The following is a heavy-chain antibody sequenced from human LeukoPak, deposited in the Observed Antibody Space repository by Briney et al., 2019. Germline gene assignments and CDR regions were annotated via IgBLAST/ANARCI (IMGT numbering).Heavy chain of an antibody. CDR1: GYTFTSYG. J-gene: IGHJ4*02. CDR2: ISAYNGNT. D-gene: IGHD5-12*01. V-gene: IGHV1-18*01. Sequence: ASVKVSCKASGYTFTSYGISWVRQAPGQGLEWMGWISAYNGNTNYAQKLQGRVTMTTDTSTSTAYMELRSLRSDDTAVYYCARDRPREWLRLTFDYWGQRTLVTVSS. CDR3: ARDRPREWLRLTFDY.